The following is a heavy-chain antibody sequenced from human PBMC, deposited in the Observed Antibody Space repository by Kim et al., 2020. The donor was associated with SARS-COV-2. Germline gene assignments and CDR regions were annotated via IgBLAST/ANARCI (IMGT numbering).Heavy chain of an antibody. J-gene: IGHJ5*02. D-gene: IGHD2-15*01. CDR2: IYYSGST. CDR3: ASAGAYCSGGSCQGDWFDP. CDR1: GGSISSGGYY. V-gene: IGHV4-31*03. Sequence: SETLSLTCTVSGGSISSGGYYWSWIRQHPGKGLEWIGYIYYSGSTYYNPSLKSRVTISVDTSKNQFSLKLSSVTAADTAVYYCASAGAYCSGGSCQGDWFDPWGQGTLVTVSS.